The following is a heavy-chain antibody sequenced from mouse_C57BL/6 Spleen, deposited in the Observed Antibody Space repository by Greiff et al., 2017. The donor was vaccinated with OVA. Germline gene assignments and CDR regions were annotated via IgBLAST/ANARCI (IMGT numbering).Heavy chain of an antibody. J-gene: IGHJ1*03. D-gene: IGHD1-1*01. V-gene: IGHV1-19*01. CDR2: INPYNGGT. CDR3: ARTRSRDWYFDV. CDR1: GYTFTDYY. Sequence: DVKLQESGPVLVKPGVSVKMSCKASGYTFTDYYMNWVKQSHGKSLEWIGVINPYNGGTSYNQKFKGKATLTVDKSSSTAYMELNSLTSEDSAVYYCARTRSRDWYFDVWGTGTTVTVSS.